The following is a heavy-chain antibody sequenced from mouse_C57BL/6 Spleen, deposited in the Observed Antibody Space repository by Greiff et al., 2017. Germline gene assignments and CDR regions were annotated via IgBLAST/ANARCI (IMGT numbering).Heavy chain of an antibody. Sequence: VQLQQSGPELVKPGASVKISCKASGYTFTDYYMDWVKQSHGKSLEWIGDINPNNGGTSYNQKFKGKATLTVDKSSSTAYMELRSLTSEDSAVYYCAKVLYYGSSLYWYFDVWGTGTTVTVSS. CDR3: AKVLYYGSSLYWYFDV. V-gene: IGHV1-26*01. CDR1: GYTFTDYY. J-gene: IGHJ1*03. D-gene: IGHD1-1*01. CDR2: INPNNGGT.